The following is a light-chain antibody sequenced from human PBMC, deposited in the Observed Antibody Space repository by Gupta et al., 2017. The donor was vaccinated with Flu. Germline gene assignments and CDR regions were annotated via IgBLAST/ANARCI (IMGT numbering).Light chain of an antibody. CDR2: EVS. CDR3: SSFTSSLTWV. J-gene: IGLJ3*02. Sequence: QSALTQPASVSGSPGQSITISCTGTSSDVGRYNYVSWFQQYPGKAPKLMIYEVSNWPSGVSNRFSGSKSGTTASLTISGLQAEDEADYYCSSFTSSLTWVFGGGTKLTVL. CDR1: SSDVGRYNY. V-gene: IGLV2-14*01.